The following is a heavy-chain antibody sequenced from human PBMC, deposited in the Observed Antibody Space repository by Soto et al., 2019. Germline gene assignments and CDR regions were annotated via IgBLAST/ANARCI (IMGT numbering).Heavy chain of an antibody. CDR1: GFTFSSYA. CDR3: AKDRPPGTSSGHSYDYFDY. Sequence: EVQLLESGGGLVQPGGSLRLSCAASGFTFSSYAMSWVRQAPGKGLEWVSAISGSGGSTYYADSVKGRFTISRDNSKNTLYLQMNSLRAEDTAVYYCAKDRPPGTSSGHSYDYFDYWGQGTLVTVSS. J-gene: IGHJ4*02. V-gene: IGHV3-23*01. D-gene: IGHD5-18*01. CDR2: ISGSGGST.